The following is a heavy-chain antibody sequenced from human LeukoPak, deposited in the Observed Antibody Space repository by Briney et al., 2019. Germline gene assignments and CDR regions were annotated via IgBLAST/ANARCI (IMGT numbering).Heavy chain of an antibody. D-gene: IGHD5-12*01. Sequence: GGSLRLSCAASGFTFSSYSMNWVRQAPGKGLEWVSSISSSSSNIYYADSVKGRFTISRDNAKNSLYLQMNSLRAEDTAVYYCARGGFYSGYDDFDYWGQGTLVTVSS. V-gene: IGHV3-21*01. CDR1: GFTFSSYS. CDR2: ISSSSSNI. J-gene: IGHJ4*02. CDR3: ARGGFYSGYDDFDY.